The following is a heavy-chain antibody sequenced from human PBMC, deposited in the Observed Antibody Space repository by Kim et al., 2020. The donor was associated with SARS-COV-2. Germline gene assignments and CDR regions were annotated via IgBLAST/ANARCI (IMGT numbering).Heavy chain of an antibody. J-gene: IGHJ4*01. CDR2: ISYDGSNK. CDR1: GFTFSKYG. D-gene: IGHD5-18*01. Sequence: GGSLRLSCAASGFTFSKYGMHWVRQAPGKGLEWVAVISYDGSNKYYGDSVKGRFTISRDNSKNTLSLQMNSLRAEDTAVYYCAKEEVVGYSYGNSFDYWG. V-gene: IGHV3-30*18. CDR3: AKEEVVGYSYGNSFDY.